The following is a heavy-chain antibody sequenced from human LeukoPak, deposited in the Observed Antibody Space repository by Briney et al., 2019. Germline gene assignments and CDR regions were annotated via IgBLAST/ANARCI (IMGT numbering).Heavy chain of an antibody. CDR3: ASPPYYYDSSGYYYFQH. Sequence: GGSLRLSCAASGFTVSSNYMSWVRQAPGKGLEWASVIYSGGSTYYADSVKGRFTISRDNSKNTLYLQMNSLRAEDTAVYYCASPPYYYDSSGYYYFQHWGQGTLVTVSS. V-gene: IGHV3-53*01. CDR2: IYSGGST. D-gene: IGHD3-22*01. CDR1: GFTVSSNY. J-gene: IGHJ1*01.